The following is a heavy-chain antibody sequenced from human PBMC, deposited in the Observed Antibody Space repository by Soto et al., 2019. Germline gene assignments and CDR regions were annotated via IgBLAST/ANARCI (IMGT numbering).Heavy chain of an antibody. V-gene: IGHV3-21*01. CDR1: GFTFSSDS. D-gene: IGHD4-17*01. J-gene: IGHJ3*02. CDR2: ISSSSSYI. CDR3: ARERPPPTVTTSDGSLNAFDI. Sequence: GGSLRLSCAASGFTFSSDSMNWVRQAPGKGLEWVSSISSSSSYIYYADSVKGRFTISRDNAKNSLYLQMNSLRAEDTAVYYCARERPPPTVTTSDGSLNAFDIWGQGTMVTVSS.